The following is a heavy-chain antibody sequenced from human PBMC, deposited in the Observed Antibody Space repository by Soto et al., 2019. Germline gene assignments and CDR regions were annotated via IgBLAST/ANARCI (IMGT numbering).Heavy chain of an antibody. CDR1: GFTVSSNY. J-gene: IGHJ6*02. CDR3: ARDSLVRFLERFGGMDV. D-gene: IGHD3-3*01. Sequence: GGSLRLSCAASGFTVSSNYMSWVRQAPGKGLEWVSVIYSGGSTYYADSVKGRFTISRDNSKNTLYLQMNSLRAEDTAVYYCARDSLVRFLERFGGMDVWGQGTTVTVSS. V-gene: IGHV3-53*01. CDR2: IYSGGST.